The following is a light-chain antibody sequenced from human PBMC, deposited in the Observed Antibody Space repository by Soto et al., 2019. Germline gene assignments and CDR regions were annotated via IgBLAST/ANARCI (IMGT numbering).Light chain of an antibody. V-gene: IGLV2-11*01. CDR3: CSYVGSYTFV. Sequence: VLTQPRSVSGSPGQSVTISCTGTSSDVGGYNYVSCNKQPQGKDPNLMIYDVTKRPSGVPDRFSGSKSGNTASLTISGLQAEDEADYYCCSYVGSYTFVFGTGTKVTVL. J-gene: IGLJ1*01. CDR1: SSDVGGYNY. CDR2: DVT.